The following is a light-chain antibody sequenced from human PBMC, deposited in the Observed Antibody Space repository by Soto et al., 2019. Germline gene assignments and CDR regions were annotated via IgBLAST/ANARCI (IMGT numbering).Light chain of an antibody. CDR1: QSLILN. V-gene: IGKV3-15*01. CDR3: QQYNNWPET. Sequence: MTQSPSTLSVSPGERATLSCRASQSLILNLTWYQQKPGQAPRRLIYGASTRATDIPARFSGSGSGTEFTLTISSLQSEDFAVYYCQQYNNWPETFGQRTKVDIK. CDR2: GAS. J-gene: IGKJ1*01.